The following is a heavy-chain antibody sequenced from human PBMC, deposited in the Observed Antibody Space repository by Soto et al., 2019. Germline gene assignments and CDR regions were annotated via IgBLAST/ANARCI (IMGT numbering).Heavy chain of an antibody. V-gene: IGHV1-18*01. CDR1: GYIFSNYE. CDR3: ARRQGTINSFGVVTEDDY. D-gene: IGHD3-3*01. CDR2: ISPNNGDT. Sequence: QVQLVQSGAEMKKPGASVKVSCKASGYIFSNYEISWVRQAPGQGLEWMGWISPNNGDTNYAQKFQGRVNMTIDTSTSTAYMEMRGLKSDDTATYYCARRQGTINSFGVVTEDDYWGQGTMVTVSS. J-gene: IGHJ4*02.